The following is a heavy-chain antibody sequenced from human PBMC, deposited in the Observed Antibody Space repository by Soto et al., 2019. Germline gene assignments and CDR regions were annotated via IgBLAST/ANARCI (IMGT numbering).Heavy chain of an antibody. Sequence: PGVSLRLSCAASGLTLRNYAMSWVRQAPGKGLEWVSSISGSDDSTYYADSVKGRFTISRDNSENTLYVEMNSLRAEDTALYYYATLIVTIVAKGGQGILVNVSS. D-gene: IGHD3-22*01. V-gene: IGHV3-23*01. J-gene: IGHJ4*02. CDR3: ATLIVTIVAK. CDR2: ISGSDDST. CDR1: GLTLRNYA.